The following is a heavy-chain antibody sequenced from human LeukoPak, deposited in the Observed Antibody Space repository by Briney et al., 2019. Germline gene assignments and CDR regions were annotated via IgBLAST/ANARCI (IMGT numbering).Heavy chain of an antibody. V-gene: IGHV3-48*01. CDR1: GFTFSSYS. CDR3: ARQDVDSWIDY. D-gene: IGHD6-13*01. Sequence: PGGSLRLSCAASGFTFSSYSMNWVRQAPGKGLEWVSYISSSSSTIYYADSVKGRFTISRDNAKNSLYLQMNSLRAEDTAVYYCARQDVDSWIDYWGQGTLVTVSS. J-gene: IGHJ4*02. CDR2: ISSSSSTI.